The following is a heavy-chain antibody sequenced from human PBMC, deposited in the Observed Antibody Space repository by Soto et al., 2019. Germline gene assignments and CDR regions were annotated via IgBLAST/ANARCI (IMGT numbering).Heavy chain of an antibody. D-gene: IGHD2-15*01. Sequence: PSETLSLTCTVSGGSISSYYWSWIRQPPGKGLEWIGYIYYSGSTNYNPSLKSRVTISVDTSKNQFSLKLSSVTAADTAVYYCARGGYCSGGSCYWFDPWGQGTLVTVSS. J-gene: IGHJ5*02. V-gene: IGHV4-59*01. CDR3: ARGGYCSGGSCYWFDP. CDR2: IYYSGST. CDR1: GGSISSYY.